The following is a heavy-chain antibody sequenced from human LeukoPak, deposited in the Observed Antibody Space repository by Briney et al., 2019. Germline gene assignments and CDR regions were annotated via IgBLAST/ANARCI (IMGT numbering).Heavy chain of an antibody. D-gene: IGHD2-2*01. CDR1: GFTFSSYG. Sequence: GGSLRLSCAASGFTFSSYGVHWVRQAPGKGLEWVAVISYDGSNKYYADSVKGRFTISRDNSKNTLYLQMNSLRAEDTAVYYCAKDHSKEYQLLYYFDYWGQGTLVTVSS. CDR3: AKDHSKEYQLLYYFDY. V-gene: IGHV3-30*18. CDR2: ISYDGSNK. J-gene: IGHJ4*02.